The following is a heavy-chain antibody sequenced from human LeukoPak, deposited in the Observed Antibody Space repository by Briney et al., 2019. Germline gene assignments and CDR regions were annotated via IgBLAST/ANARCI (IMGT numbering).Heavy chain of an antibody. D-gene: IGHD6-13*01. Sequence: QPGGSLRLSCAASGFTFSTYAMSWVRQAPGKGLEWVSYISSSSSTINYADSVKGRFTISRDNAKNSLYLQMNSLRDEDTAVYYCARDPAADIDYWGQGTLVTVSS. CDR3: ARDPAADIDY. CDR1: GFTFSTYA. J-gene: IGHJ4*02. V-gene: IGHV3-48*02. CDR2: ISSSSSTI.